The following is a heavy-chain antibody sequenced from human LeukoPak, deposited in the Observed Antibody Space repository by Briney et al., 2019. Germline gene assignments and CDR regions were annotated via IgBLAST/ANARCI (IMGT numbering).Heavy chain of an antibody. D-gene: IGHD1-14*01. J-gene: IGHJ3*02. Sequence: GGSLRLSCAASGFPFSNYWMTWVRQAPGKGLEWVANINQGGSGKYYVDSVKGRFTISRDNAKKSLCLQMNSLRAEDTALYYCARGPGDFDASDIWGQGTMVTVSS. CDR2: INQGGSGK. V-gene: IGHV3-7*01. CDR1: GFPFSNYW. CDR3: ARGPGDFDASDI.